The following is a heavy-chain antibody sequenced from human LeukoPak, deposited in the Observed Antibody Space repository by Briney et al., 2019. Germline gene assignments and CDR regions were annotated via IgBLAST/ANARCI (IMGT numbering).Heavy chain of an antibody. J-gene: IGHJ4*02. D-gene: IGHD3-10*01. CDR1: GYSFTSYW. V-gene: IGHV5-10-1*01. Sequence: GESLKISCKGSGYSFTSYWISWGRQMPGKGLEWMGRIDPSDSYTNYSPSFQGHVTISADKAISTAYLQWSSRNASDTAMYYCARLHYYGSGIYYNEDYWGQGTLVTVSS. CDR2: IDPSDSYT. CDR3: ARLHYYGSGIYYNEDY.